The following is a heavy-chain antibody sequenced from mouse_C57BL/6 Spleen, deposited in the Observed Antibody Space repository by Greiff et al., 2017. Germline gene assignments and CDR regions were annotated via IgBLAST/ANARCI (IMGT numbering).Heavy chain of an antibody. Sequence: EVQGVESGEGLVKPGGSLKLSCAASGFTFSSYAMSWVRQTPEKRLEWVAYISSGGDYIYYADTVKGRFTISTDNARNTLYLQMSSRKSEDTAMYYCTRDRLRLGDDMECWGQATTVTVAT. V-gene: IGHV5-9-1*02. CDR2: ISSGGDYI. D-gene: IGHD2-4*01. CDR3: TRDRLRLGDDMEC. CDR1: GFTFSSYA. J-gene: IGHJ4*01.